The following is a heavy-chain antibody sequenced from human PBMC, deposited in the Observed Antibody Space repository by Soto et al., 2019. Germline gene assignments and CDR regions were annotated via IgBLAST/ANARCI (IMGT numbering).Heavy chain of an antibody. CDR1: GFTFSSYA. CDR3: AIFPNWGSSDY. Sequence: GGSLRLSCAASGFTFSSYAMHWVRQAPGKGLEWVAVISYDGSNKYYADSVKGRFTISRDNSKNTLYLQMNSLRAEDTAVYYCAIFPNWGSSDYWGQGTLVTVSS. V-gene: IGHV3-30-3*01. D-gene: IGHD7-27*01. J-gene: IGHJ4*02. CDR2: ISYDGSNK.